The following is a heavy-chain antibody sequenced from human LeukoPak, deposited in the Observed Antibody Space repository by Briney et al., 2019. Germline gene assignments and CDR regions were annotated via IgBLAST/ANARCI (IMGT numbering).Heavy chain of an antibody. CDR3: ARTIRRGWFDL. J-gene: IGHJ2*01. Sequence: SETLSLTCNVSGASISDYYWSWVRQSPEKGLEWIACLYYSGSSHYNPSLRSRVAISGDTSKNQFSLKLTSVTTADTAVYYCARTIRRGWFDLWGRGTLVTVSS. D-gene: IGHD2-15*01. CDR2: LYYSGSS. V-gene: IGHV4-59*01. CDR1: GASISDYY.